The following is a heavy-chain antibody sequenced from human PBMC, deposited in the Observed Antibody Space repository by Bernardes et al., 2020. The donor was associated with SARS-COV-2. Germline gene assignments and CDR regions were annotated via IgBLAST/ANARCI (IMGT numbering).Heavy chain of an antibody. CDR1: GFTFSNYW. J-gene: IGHJ4*02. V-gene: IGHV3-74*01. Sequence: GGSLRLSCAASGFTFSNYWIHWVRQAPGKGLVWVSRINTDGSSTSYADSVRGRFTISRDNAKNTLYLQMNSLTADDSAVYYCARGGSGNTYGFGDYCGQGTLLTVSS. D-gene: IGHD5-18*01. CDR2: INTDGSST. CDR3: ARGGSGNTYGFGDY.